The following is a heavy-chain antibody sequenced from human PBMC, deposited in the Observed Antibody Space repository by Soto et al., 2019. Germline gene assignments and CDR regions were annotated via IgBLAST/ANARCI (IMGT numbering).Heavy chain of an antibody. D-gene: IGHD3-10*01. CDR2: ISYDGSNK. CDR1: GFTFSSYA. CDR3: ARASTYGSPWYYGMDV. J-gene: IGHJ6*02. Sequence: PGWSLRLSCAASGFTFSSYAMHWVRQAPGKGLEWVAVISYDGSNKYYADSVKGRFTISRDNSKNTLYLQMNSLRAEDTAVYYCARASTYGSPWYYGMDVWGQGNTVTVSS. V-gene: IGHV3-30-3*01.